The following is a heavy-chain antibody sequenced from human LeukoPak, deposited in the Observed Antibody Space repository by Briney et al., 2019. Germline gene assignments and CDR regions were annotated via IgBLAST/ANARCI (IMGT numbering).Heavy chain of an antibody. CDR3: ARVGYDYDILTGFDY. CDR1: GFTFSTYE. Sequence: GGSLRLSCAASGFTFSTYEMNWVCQAPGKGLEWVSYISSSGDTIYYADSVKGRFTISRDNAKNSLYLQINRLRAEDTAIYYCARVGYDYDILTGFDYWGQGTLVTVSS. D-gene: IGHD3-9*01. CDR2: ISSSGDTI. V-gene: IGHV3-48*03. J-gene: IGHJ4*02.